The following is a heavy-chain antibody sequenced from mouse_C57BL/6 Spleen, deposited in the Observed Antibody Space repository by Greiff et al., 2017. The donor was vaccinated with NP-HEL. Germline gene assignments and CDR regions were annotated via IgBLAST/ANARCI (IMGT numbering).Heavy chain of an antibody. CDR3: ARPRRGGYYAMDY. CDR1: GFTFSDYG. V-gene: IGHV5-17*01. J-gene: IGHJ4*01. Sequence: DVHLVESGGGLVKPGGSLKLSCAASGFTFSDYGMHWVRQAPEKGLEWVAYISSGSSTIYYADTVKGRFTISRDNAKNTLFLQMTSLRSEDTAMYYCARPRRGGYYAMDYWGQGTSVTVSS. CDR2: ISSGSSTI.